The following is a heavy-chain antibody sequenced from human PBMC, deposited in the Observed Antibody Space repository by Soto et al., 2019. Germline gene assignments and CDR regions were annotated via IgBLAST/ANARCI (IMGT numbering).Heavy chain of an antibody. Sequence: QPGGSLRLSCAASGFTFSSYWMSWVRQAPGKGLEWVANIKQDGSEKYYVDSVKGRFTISRDNAKNSLYLQMNSLRAEDTAVYYCARDFKWLRSQYYYYYGMDVWGQGTTVTVSS. D-gene: IGHD5-12*01. CDR1: GFTFSSYW. V-gene: IGHV3-7*01. CDR3: ARDFKWLRSQYYYYYGMDV. J-gene: IGHJ6*02. CDR2: IKQDGSEK.